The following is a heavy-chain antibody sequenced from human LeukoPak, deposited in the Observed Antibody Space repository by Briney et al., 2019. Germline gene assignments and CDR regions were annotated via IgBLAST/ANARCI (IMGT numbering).Heavy chain of an antibody. D-gene: IGHD3-10*01. V-gene: IGHV4-38-2*01. CDR2: IYHSGST. Sequence: SETLSLTCAVSGYSISSGYYWGWIRQPPGKGLEWIGSIYHSGSTYYNPSLKSRVTISVDTSKNQFSLKLSSVTAADTAVYYCARPLPSAPRGRSAFDIRGQGTMVTVSS. J-gene: IGHJ3*02. CDR3: ARPLPSAPRGRSAFDI. CDR1: GYSISSGYY.